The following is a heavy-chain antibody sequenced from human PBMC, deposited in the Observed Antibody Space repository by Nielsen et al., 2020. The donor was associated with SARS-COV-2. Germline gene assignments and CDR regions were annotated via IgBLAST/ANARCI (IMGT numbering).Heavy chain of an antibody. V-gene: IGHV3-20*01. J-gene: IGHJ5*01. Sequence: GESLKISCAASGFTFSSYWMHWVRQAPGKGLEWVCGINWNGDSATCADSVKGRFTISRDNAKNSLYLQMNNLRAEDTALYHCARFTGGYDSWGQGSLVTVSS. D-gene: IGHD5-12*01. CDR3: ARFTGGYDS. CDR2: INWNGDSA. CDR1: GFTFSSYW.